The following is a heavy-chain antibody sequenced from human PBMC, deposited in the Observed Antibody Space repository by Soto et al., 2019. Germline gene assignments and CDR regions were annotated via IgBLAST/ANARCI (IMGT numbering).Heavy chain of an antibody. V-gene: IGHV1-69*13. CDR3: AREKGGNSGNWFDP. D-gene: IGHD2-21*02. CDR1: GGTFSSYA. Sequence: VASVKVSCKASGGTFSSYAISWVRQAPGQGLEWMGGIIPIFGTANYAQKFQGRVTITADESTSTAYMELSSLRSEDTAVYYCAREKGGNSGNWFDPWGQGALVTVSS. J-gene: IGHJ5*02. CDR2: IIPIFGTA.